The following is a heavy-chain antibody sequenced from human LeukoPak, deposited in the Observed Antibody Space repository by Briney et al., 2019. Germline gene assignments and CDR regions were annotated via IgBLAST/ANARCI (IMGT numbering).Heavy chain of an antibody. CDR2: IYNSGST. CDR3: ARVGAAMDDFVY. J-gene: IGHJ4*02. Sequence: PSETLSLTCTVSGGPISNYDWSWIRQFPGKGLEWTGYIYNSGSTNYNPSLKSRVTISKDTSKNQFSLKLSSVTAADTAVYYCARVGAAMDDFVYCGQGTLVTVS. D-gene: IGHD5-18*01. V-gene: IGHV4-59*01. CDR1: GGPISNYD.